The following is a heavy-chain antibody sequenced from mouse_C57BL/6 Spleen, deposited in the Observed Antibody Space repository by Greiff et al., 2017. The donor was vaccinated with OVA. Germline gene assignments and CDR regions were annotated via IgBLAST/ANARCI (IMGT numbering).Heavy chain of an antibody. CDR2: LSPGDGDT. CDR3: AILYDGYYEGFAY. D-gene: IGHD2-3*01. Sequence: QVQLQQSGPELVKPGASVKISCKASGYAFSSSWMNWVKQRPGKGLEWIGRLSPGDGDTNYNGKFKGKATLTADKSSSTAYMQLSSLTSEDSAVYFCAILYDGYYEGFAYWGQGTLVTVSA. CDR1: GYAFSSSW. V-gene: IGHV1-82*01. J-gene: IGHJ3*01.